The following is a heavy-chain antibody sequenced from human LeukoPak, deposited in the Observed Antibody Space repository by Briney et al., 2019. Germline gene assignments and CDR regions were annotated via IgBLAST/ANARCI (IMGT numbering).Heavy chain of an antibody. D-gene: IGHD2-8*01. J-gene: IGHJ4*02. V-gene: IGHV7-4-1*02. CDR2: INTNTGNP. CDR3: ASFFCTSALCYYLDY. Sequence: ASVKVSCKASGYTFTSNALGWVRQAPGQGLEWMGWINTNTGNPTYAQGFTGRFVFSLDTSDNTAYLQISSLQAEDTAVYSCASFFCTSALCYYLDYWGQGTLVTVSS. CDR1: GYTFTSNA.